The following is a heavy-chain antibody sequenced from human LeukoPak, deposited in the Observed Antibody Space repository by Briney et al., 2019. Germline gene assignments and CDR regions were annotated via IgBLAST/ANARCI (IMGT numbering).Heavy chain of an antibody. Sequence: ASVKVSCKASGYTFTGYYMHWVRQAPGQGLEWMGWINPNSGGTNYAQKFQGWVTMTRDTSISTAYMELSRLRSDDTAVYYCAREVYYYDSSGYYPFDYWGQGTLVTVSS. CDR1: GYTFTGYY. J-gene: IGHJ4*02. V-gene: IGHV1-2*04. D-gene: IGHD3-22*01. CDR3: AREVYYYDSSGYYPFDY. CDR2: INPNSGGT.